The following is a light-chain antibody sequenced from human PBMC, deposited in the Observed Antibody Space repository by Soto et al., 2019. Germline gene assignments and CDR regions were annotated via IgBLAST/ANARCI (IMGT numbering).Light chain of an antibody. CDR3: SSYRNSNTWV. V-gene: IGLV2-14*01. J-gene: IGLJ3*02. Sequence: QSVLTQPASVSGSPGQSITISCTGTSSDVGGYNYVSWHQQHPGKAPKLIISEVNYRPSGISNRFSGSKSGNTASLTISGLQPEDEADYYCSSYRNSNTWVFGGGTKVTVL. CDR2: EVN. CDR1: SSDVGGYNY.